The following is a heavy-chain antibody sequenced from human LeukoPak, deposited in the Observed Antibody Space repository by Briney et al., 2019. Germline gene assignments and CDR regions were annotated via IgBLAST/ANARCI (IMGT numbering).Heavy chain of an antibody. D-gene: IGHD3-22*01. V-gene: IGHV3-21*01. CDR1: GGSISSST. Sequence: ETLSLTCTVSGGSISSSTFYWGWIRQPPGKGLEWVSSISSSSSYIYYADSVKGRFTISRDNAKNSLHLQMNSLRAEDTAVYYCARGFSSDSSGYFTVDYWGQGTLVTVSS. J-gene: IGHJ4*02. CDR3: ARGFSSDSSGYFTVDY. CDR2: ISSSSSYI.